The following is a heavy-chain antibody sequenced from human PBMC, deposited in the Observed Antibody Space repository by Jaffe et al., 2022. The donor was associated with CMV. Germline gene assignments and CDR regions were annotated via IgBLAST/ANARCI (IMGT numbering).Heavy chain of an antibody. CDR2: ISSSGSTI. CDR1: GFTFSSYE. CDR3: ASVGSGSSSWEADYYYYYMDV. D-gene: IGHD1-26*01. V-gene: IGHV3-48*03. Sequence: EVQLVESGGGLVQPGGSLRLSCAASGFTFSSYEMNWVRQAPGKGLEWVSYISSSGSTIYYADSVKGRFTISRDNAKNSLYLQMNSLRAEDTAVYYCASVGSGSSSWEADYYYYYMDVWGKGTTVTVSS. J-gene: IGHJ6*03.